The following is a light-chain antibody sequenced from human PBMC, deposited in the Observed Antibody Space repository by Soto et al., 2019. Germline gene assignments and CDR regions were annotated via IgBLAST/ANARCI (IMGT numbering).Light chain of an antibody. CDR3: QQYNNWPLT. V-gene: IGKV3-15*01. J-gene: IGKJ1*01. Sequence: EVVMTQSPATLSVSPGERATLSCRTSQSVSSNLAWYQQKPGQVPSLLIYDASTRATSIPARFSGSGSGTECTRTISSLQSEDFAVYYCQQYNNWPLTFGQGTKVEIK. CDR1: QSVSSN. CDR2: DAS.